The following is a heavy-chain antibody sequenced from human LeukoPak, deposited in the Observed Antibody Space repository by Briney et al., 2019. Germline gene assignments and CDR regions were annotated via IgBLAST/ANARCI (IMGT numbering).Heavy chain of an antibody. V-gene: IGHV1-24*01. Sequence: ASVKVSCKVSGYTLTELSMHWVRQAPGKGLEWMGGFDPEDGETIYAQKFQGRVTMTEDTSTDTAYMELSSLRSEDTAVYYCATDVDIYGDRPGYYFDYWGQGTLVTVSS. J-gene: IGHJ4*02. CDR1: GYTLTELS. CDR3: ATDVDIYGDRPGYYFDY. CDR2: FDPEDGET. D-gene: IGHD4-17*01.